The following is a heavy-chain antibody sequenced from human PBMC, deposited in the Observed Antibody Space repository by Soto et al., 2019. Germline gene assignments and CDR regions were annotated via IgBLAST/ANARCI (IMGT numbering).Heavy chain of an antibody. CDR3: TIDLGYGGNSEIFDS. CDR2: IYPSNSGT. CDR1: GYSFNNYW. J-gene: IGHJ3*02. Sequence: GESLKISCKVSGYSFNNYWIAWVRQRPGTGLEWMGIIYPSNSGTRYSPSFQGQVTISADESISTAYLQWSSLKASDTAMYYCTIDLGYGGNSEIFDSWGQGTMDT. V-gene: IGHV5-51*01. D-gene: IGHD4-17*01.